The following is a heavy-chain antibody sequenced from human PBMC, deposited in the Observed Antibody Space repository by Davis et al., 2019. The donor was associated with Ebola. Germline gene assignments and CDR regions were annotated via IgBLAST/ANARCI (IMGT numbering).Heavy chain of an antibody. D-gene: IGHD2-15*01. CDR3: ARVRVVVAAKYYYYYGMDV. CDR2: IYYSGST. V-gene: IGHV4-39*01. Sequence: GSLRLSCTVSGGSISSSSYYWGWIRQPPGKGLEWIGSIYYSGSTYYNPSLKSRVTISVDTSKNQFSLKLSSVTAADTAVYYCARVRVVVAAKYYYYYGMDVWGQGTTVTVSS. J-gene: IGHJ6*02. CDR1: GGSISSSSYY.